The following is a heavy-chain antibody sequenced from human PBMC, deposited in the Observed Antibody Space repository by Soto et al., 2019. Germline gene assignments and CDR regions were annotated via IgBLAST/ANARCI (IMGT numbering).Heavy chain of an antibody. J-gene: IGHJ4*02. CDR3: ARGRYGDY. V-gene: IGHV1-18*01. D-gene: IGHD1-1*01. CDR1: GYAFTTYG. Sequence: QVHLVQSGAEVKKRGASVKVSCKGSGYAFTTYGITWVRQAPGQGLEWMGWISAHNGNTNYAQKLQGRVTETRDTSTSTAYMELRSLRSDDTAVYYCARGRYGDYWGQGALVTVSS. CDR2: ISAHNGNT.